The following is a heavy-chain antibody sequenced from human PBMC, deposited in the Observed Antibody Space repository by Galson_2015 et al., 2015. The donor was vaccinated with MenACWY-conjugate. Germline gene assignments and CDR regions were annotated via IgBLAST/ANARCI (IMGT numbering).Heavy chain of an antibody. CDR1: GGSISSNDFY. CDR2: IHYSGGT. Sequence: ETLSLTCTVSGGSISSNDFYCGWFRQPPGKGLEWIGNIHYSGGTYHNPSLKSRITTSVDTSKNQFSLILTSVTAADTAVYYCATSYNSIWYGAFDIWGQGTVVTVSS. V-gene: IGHV4-39*07. CDR3: ATSYNSIWYGAFDI. D-gene: IGHD6-13*01. J-gene: IGHJ3*02.